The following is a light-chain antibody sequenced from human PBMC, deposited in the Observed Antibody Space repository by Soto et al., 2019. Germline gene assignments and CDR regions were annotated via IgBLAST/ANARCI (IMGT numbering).Light chain of an antibody. V-gene: IGKV3-11*01. CDR1: QSVHSY. CDR2: GAS. J-gene: IGKJ5*01. CDR3: QQRSKWQG. Sequence: EIVLTQAPGTLSLSPGERAALSCRASQSVHSYLAWYQQKPGQPPRLLIYGASSRATGIPARFSGSGSGTDFTLTISSLEPEDFAVYYCQQRSKWQGFGQGTRLEIK.